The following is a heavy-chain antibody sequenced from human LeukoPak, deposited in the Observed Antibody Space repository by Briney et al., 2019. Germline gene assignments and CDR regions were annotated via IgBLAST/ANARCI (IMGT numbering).Heavy chain of an antibody. J-gene: IGHJ4*02. CDR3: ARLLYSSRWYGSFDY. CDR2: IYPGDSDT. Sequence: GESLKISCKGSGYSFISYWIGWVRQMPGEGLEWRGIIYPGDSDTRYSPSFQGQVTISADKCINTAFLQWRSLQISDTAMYYCARLLYSSRWYGSFDYWGQGTLVTVSS. D-gene: IGHD6-13*01. CDR1: GYSFISYW. V-gene: IGHV5-51*01.